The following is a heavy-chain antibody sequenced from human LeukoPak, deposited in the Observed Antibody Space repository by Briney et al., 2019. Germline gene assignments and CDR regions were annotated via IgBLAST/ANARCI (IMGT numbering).Heavy chain of an antibody. CDR3: VRSLSSRFSGPRRPYYFDS. D-gene: IGHD3-16*02. V-gene: IGHV3-23*01. CDR1: GFTLSSYA. CDR2: ISSSGGST. J-gene: IGHJ4*02. Sequence: GGSLRLSCAASGFTLSSYAMSWVRQAPGKGLQWVSGISSSGGSTYYVDSVKGRFTISTDNSKNTLYLQMNSLRAEDTAVYYCVRSLSSRFSGPRRPYYFDSWGQGTLVTVSS.